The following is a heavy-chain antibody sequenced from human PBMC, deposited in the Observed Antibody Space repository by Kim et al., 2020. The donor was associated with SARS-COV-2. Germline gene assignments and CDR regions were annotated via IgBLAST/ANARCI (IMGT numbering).Heavy chain of an antibody. Sequence: SETLSLTCTVSGGSISSSSYYWGWIRQPPGKGLEWIGSIYYSGSTYYNPSLKSRVTISVDTSKNQFSLKLSSVTAADTAVYYCARHDWNGDNWFDPWGQGTLVTVSS. CDR3: ARHDWNGDNWFDP. CDR1: GGSISSSSYY. V-gene: IGHV4-39*01. CDR2: IYYSGST. D-gene: IGHD1-1*01. J-gene: IGHJ5*02.